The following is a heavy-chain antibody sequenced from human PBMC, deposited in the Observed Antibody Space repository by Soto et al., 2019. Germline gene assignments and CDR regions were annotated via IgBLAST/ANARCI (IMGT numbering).Heavy chain of an antibody. Sequence: QVQLQQWGAGLLKPSETLSLTCAVYGGSFSGSYWSWIRQSPGKGLEWIVEINHIGSTNYNSSLKSRITIPGAASKTQFSLKLRSVTAADTAVYYSARTTASGWFFDSWGRGNLVIVSS. J-gene: IGHJ4*02. CDR2: INHIGST. CDR3: ARTTASGWFFDS. D-gene: IGHD6-13*01. CDR1: GGSFSGSY. V-gene: IGHV4-34*02.